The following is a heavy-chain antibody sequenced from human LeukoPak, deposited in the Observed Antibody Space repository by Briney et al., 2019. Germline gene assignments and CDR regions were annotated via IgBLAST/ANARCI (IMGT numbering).Heavy chain of an antibody. V-gene: IGHV1-18*01. D-gene: IGHD3-3*01. CDR1: GYTFTSYG. CDR3: ARHYDFWSGGYFDY. CDR2: ISAYNGNT. Sequence: GASVKVSCKASGYTFTSYGISWVRQAPGQGLEWMGWISAYNGNTNYAQKLQGRVTMTTDTSTSTAYVELRSLRSDDTAVYYCARHYDFWSGGYFDYWGQGTLVTVSS. J-gene: IGHJ4*02.